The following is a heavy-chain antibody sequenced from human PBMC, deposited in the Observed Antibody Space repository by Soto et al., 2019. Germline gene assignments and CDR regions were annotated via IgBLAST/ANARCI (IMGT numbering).Heavy chain of an antibody. D-gene: IGHD1-26*01. CDR2: IYSGGTT. V-gene: IGHV3-53*02. CDR3: ASFLKEATWPFAY. J-gene: IGHJ4*01. Sequence: EVQLVETGGGLIQPGGSLRLSCAASGFTVSSNYMSWVRQAPGKGLEWVSVIYSGGTTYYADSVKGRFTISRDNSKNTLYLHINSLRAEATAVYYCASFLKEATWPFAYWGHGTLVTVSS. CDR1: GFTVSSNY.